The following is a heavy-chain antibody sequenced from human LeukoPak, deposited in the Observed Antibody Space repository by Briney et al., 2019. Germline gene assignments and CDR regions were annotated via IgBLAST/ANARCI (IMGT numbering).Heavy chain of an antibody. J-gene: IGHJ4*02. Sequence: ASVKVSCKASGYTFTSYYMHWVRQAPGQGLEWMGIINPSGGSTSYAQKFQGRVTMTRDMSMSTVYMELSSPRSEDTAAYYCARGSTSSYFDYWGQGTLVTVSS. V-gene: IGHV1-46*01. CDR2: INPSGGST. CDR1: GYTFTSYY. D-gene: IGHD1-26*01. CDR3: ARGSTSSYFDY.